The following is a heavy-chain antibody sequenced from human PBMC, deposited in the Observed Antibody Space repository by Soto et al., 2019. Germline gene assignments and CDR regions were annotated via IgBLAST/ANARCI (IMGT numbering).Heavy chain of an antibody. CDR1: GGSISSSSYY. CDR2: IYYSGST. CDR3: ARHKAATNPFDY. Sequence: SETLSLTCTVSGGSISSSSYYWGWIRQPPGKGLEWIGSIYYSGSTYYNPSLKSRVTISVDTSKNQLSLKLSSVTAADTAVYYCARHKAATNPFDYWGQGTLVTVSS. J-gene: IGHJ4*02. V-gene: IGHV4-39*01. D-gene: IGHD6-13*01.